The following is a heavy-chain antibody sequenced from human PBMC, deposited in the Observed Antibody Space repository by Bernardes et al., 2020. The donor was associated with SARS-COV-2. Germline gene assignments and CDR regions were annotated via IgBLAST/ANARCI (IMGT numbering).Heavy chain of an antibody. CDR3: ARELKFSLSGSYDY. D-gene: IGHD6-6*01. J-gene: IGHJ4*02. V-gene: IGHV1-18*01. CDR1: GYTFATYD. CDR2: ISPNTGAT. Sequence: ASVQDYCKASGYTFATYDISWVRQAPGQGLEWMGWISPNTGATTYAQKFQGRVTLTTDTSTSTVYMEMRSLRSDDTAMYYCARELKFSLSGSYDYWGQGTLVTVSS.